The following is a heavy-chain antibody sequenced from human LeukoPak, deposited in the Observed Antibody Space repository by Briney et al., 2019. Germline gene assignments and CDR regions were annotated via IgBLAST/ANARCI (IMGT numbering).Heavy chain of an antibody. CDR3: ARTRASYDDY. J-gene: IGHJ4*02. D-gene: IGHD5-12*01. CDR2: ISSDGSST. CDR1: GFTFSSYW. V-gene: IGHV3-74*01. Sequence: PGGSLRLSCAASGFTFSSYWMHWVRQAPGKGLVWVSRISSDGSSTRYADSVKGRFTISRDNAKNTLFLQMNSLRAEDTAVYYCARTRASYDDYWGQGTLVTVSS.